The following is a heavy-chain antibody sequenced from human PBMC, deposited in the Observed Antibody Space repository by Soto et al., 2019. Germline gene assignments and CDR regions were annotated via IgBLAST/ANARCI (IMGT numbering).Heavy chain of an antibody. CDR1: GYTFTGYY. CDR3: ARDRPLEYGSGWGDAFDI. J-gene: IGHJ3*02. Sequence: ASVKVSCKASGYTFTGYYMHWVRQAPGQGLEWMGWINPNSGGTNYAQKFQGWVTMTRDTSISTAYMELSRLRSDDTAVYYCARDRPLEYGSGWGDAFDIWGQGTMVTVSS. D-gene: IGHD6-19*01. V-gene: IGHV1-2*04. CDR2: INPNSGGT.